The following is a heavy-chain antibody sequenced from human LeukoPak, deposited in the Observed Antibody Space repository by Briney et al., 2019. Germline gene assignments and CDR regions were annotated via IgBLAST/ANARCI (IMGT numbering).Heavy chain of an antibody. CDR1: GFTSSA. D-gene: IGHD3-10*01. CDR3: AKDQHGGAGSGRFEY. Sequence: GRSLTLSCAASGFTSSAVHWVRQSPGKGLEWLAIISFDGVYRYYADSVKGRFTISRDISKNTFYLQMSSLTAEDAALYYCAKDQHGGAGSGRFEYWGQGTLVTVSS. V-gene: IGHV3-30*04. CDR2: ISFDGVYR. J-gene: IGHJ4*02.